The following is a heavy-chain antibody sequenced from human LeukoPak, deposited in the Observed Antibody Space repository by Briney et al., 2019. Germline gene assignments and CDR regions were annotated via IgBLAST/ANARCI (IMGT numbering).Heavy chain of an antibody. CDR2: INPSAGNT. D-gene: IGHD3-22*01. CDR1: GYTFTNYY. J-gene: IGHJ3*02. V-gene: IGHV1-46*01. Sequence: GASVTVSCKAFGYTFTNYYMHWVRQAPGQGLEWMGIINPSAGNTGFTQKFQGRVTMTRDTSTSTVYMELSSLRSEDTAVYYCARDSAYYYDSSGFIWGQGTMVTVSS. CDR3: ARDSAYYYDSSGFI.